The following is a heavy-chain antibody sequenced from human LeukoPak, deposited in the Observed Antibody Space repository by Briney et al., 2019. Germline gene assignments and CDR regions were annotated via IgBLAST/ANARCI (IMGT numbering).Heavy chain of an antibody. CDR2: ISYDGPNK. CDR3: AKASLPYYYDSSGYYDY. Sequence: GGSLRLSCAASGFTFNNYGRHWVRQAPGKGLEWVAVISYDGPNKYYADSVKGRFTISRDNSKNTQYLQMNSLRAEDTAVYYCAKASLPYYYDSSGYYDYWGQGTLVTVSS. CDR1: GFTFNNYG. V-gene: IGHV3-30*18. D-gene: IGHD3-22*01. J-gene: IGHJ4*02.